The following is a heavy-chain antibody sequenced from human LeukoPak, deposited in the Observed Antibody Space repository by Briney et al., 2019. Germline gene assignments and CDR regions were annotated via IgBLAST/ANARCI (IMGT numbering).Heavy chain of an antibody. J-gene: IGHJ5*02. CDR2: INPNSGGT. V-gene: IGHV1-2*02. CDR1: GYTFTGYY. CDR3: VRGRSTSLELYLTWFDP. D-gene: IGHD2-2*01. Sequence: GASVKVSCKASGYTFTGYYMHWVRQAPGQGLEWMGWINPNSGGTNYAQKFQGRVTMTRDTSISTAYMELSRLRSDDTAVYYCVRGRSTSLELYLTWFDPWGQGTLVTVSS.